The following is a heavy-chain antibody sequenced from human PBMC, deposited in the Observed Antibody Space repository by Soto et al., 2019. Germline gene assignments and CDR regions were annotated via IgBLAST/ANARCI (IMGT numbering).Heavy chain of an antibody. Sequence: QVQLVQSGAEVKKPGSSVKVSCKASGGTFSSYAISWVRQAPGQGLEWMGGIIPIFGTANYAQKFQGRVTITADESTSTAYMELSSLRSEDTAVYYCAREERGDMITVGAGGFDYWGQGTLVTVSS. CDR3: AREERGDMITVGAGGFDY. CDR1: GGTFSSYA. V-gene: IGHV1-69*01. CDR2: IIPIFGTA. J-gene: IGHJ4*02. D-gene: IGHD3-16*01.